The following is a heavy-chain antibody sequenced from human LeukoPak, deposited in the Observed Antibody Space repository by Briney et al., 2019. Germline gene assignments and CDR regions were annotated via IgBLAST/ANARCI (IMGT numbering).Heavy chain of an antibody. CDR1: GFTFSHYA. CDR2: ISYDGSNK. CDR3: ARVGSSGYYAFDY. V-gene: IGHV3-30-3*01. Sequence: GGSLRLSCAASGFTFSHYAVHWVRQAPGKGLEWVALISYDGSNKYYADSVKGRFTISRDNFKNTLYLQMNSLRAEDTAVYYCARVGSSGYYAFDYWGQGTLVTVS. J-gene: IGHJ4*02. D-gene: IGHD3-22*01.